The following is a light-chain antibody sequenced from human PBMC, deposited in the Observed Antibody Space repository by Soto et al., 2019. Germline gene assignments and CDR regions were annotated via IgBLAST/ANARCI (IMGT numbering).Light chain of an antibody. J-gene: IGLJ2*01. CDR3: CSYAGSYTFVV. Sequence: QSALTQPRSVSGSPGQSVTISCTGTSSDVGGHNYVSCYQQHPGKAPKLVIYDVSKRPSGVPDRFSGFKSGNTASLTISGLQAEDEADYYCCSYAGSYTFVVFGGGTKLTVL. V-gene: IGLV2-11*01. CDR1: SSDVGGHNY. CDR2: DVS.